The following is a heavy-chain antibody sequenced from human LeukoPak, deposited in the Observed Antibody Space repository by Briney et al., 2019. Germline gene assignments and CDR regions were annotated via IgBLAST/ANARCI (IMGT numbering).Heavy chain of an antibody. V-gene: IGHV4-34*01. CDR2: INHSGST. CDR3: ARGRRCSSTSCYGHNWFDP. J-gene: IGHJ5*02. CDR1: GGSFSGYY. D-gene: IGHD2-2*01. Sequence: SETLSLTCAVYGGSFSGYYWSWIRQPPGKGLEWIGEINHSGSTNYNPSLKSRATISVDTSKNQFSLKLSSVTAADTAVYYCARGRRCSSTSCYGHNWFDPWGQGTLVTVSS.